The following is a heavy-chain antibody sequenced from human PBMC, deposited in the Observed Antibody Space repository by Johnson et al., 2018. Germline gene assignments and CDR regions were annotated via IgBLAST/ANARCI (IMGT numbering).Heavy chain of an antibody. V-gene: IGHV3-30*18. J-gene: IGHJ6*03. CDR2: ISYDGSNK. CDR1: GFTFSSYG. D-gene: IGHD3-22*01. CDR3: AKGSGYYASSGYSWYYMDV. Sequence: QVQLVQSGGGVVQPGRSLRLSCAASGFTFSSYGMHWVRQAPGKGLEWVAVISYDGSNKYYADSVKGRFTISRDNSKHSLYLQMNSLRAEDTALFYCAKGSGYYASSGYSWYYMDVWGKGTTVTVS.